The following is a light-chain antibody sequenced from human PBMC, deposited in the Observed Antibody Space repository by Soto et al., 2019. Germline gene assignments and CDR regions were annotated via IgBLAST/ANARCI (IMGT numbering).Light chain of an antibody. V-gene: IGKV1-8*01. Sequence: AIRMTQSPSSLSASTGDRVTITCRASQGISSYLAWYQQSPGKAPKLLIYAASTLHSGVPSRFSGSGSGTDFTLTISGLQPEDFVTYYCQQSSTLYYTFGQGTKVDI. CDR2: AAS. J-gene: IGKJ2*01. CDR3: QQSSTLYYT. CDR1: QGISSY.